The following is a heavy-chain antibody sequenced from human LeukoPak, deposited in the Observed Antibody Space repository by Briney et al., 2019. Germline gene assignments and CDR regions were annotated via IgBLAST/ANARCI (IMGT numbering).Heavy chain of an antibody. CDR1: GGSISSRNC. Sequence: SGTLSLTCAVSGGSISSRNCWSWVRQPPGKGREWIGEIYHSGSTNYNPSLKPRVTISVDKSKNQFSLKLSSVTAADTAVYYCARASHDYGDYSHFDYWGQGTLVTVSS. CDR2: IYHSGST. CDR3: ARASHDYGDYSHFDY. V-gene: IGHV4-4*02. J-gene: IGHJ4*02. D-gene: IGHD4-17*01.